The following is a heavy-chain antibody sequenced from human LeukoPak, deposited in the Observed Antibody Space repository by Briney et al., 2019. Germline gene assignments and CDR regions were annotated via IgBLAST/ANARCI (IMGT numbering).Heavy chain of an antibody. CDR3: ARGASPIDTVFFDY. V-gene: IGHV4-61*02. CDR2: VHSSGDI. J-gene: IGHJ4*02. CDR1: VVSITSGSYY. D-gene: IGHD2/OR15-2a*01. Sequence: SETLSLTCSVSVVSITSGSYYWGWIRQSAGKGLEWIGRVHSSGDIYHNAAFRSRAPVSGDASKNQYSLQLASVTAADTAVYYCARGASPIDTVFFDYSGQGALITVSS.